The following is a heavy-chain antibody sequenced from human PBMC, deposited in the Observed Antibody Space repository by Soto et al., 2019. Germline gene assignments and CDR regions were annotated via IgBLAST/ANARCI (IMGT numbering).Heavy chain of an antibody. CDR1: GYTFTSYG. V-gene: IGHV1-18*01. D-gene: IGHD2-15*01. CDR3: ARDRYCSGGSCYSIAEYFQH. J-gene: IGHJ1*01. CDR2: ISAYNGNT. Sequence: ASVKVSCKASGYTFTSYGISWVRQAPGQGLEWMGWISAYNGNTNYAQKLQGRVTMTTDTSTSTAYMELRSLRSDDTAVYYCARDRYCSGGSCYSIAEYFQHWGQGTLVTVSS.